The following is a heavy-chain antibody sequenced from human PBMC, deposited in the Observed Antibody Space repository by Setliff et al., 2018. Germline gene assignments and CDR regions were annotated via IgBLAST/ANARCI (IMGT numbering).Heavy chain of an antibody. J-gene: IGHJ4*02. CDR2: IHYSGST. D-gene: IGHD3-22*01. CDR1: AGSISSSSYY. CDR3: ARQGRKSDSRGYYYWTDFDY. V-gene: IGHV4-39*01. Sequence: SETLSLTCTVSAGSISSSSYYWGWIRQPPGKGLEWIATIHYSGSTYYDPSLKSRVTTSVDTSKNQFSLKLSSVTAADTAVYYCARQGRKSDSRGYYYWTDFDYWGQGALVTVSS.